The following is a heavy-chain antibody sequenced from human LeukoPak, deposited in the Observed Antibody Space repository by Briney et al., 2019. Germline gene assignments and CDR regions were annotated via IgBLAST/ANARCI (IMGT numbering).Heavy chain of an antibody. CDR3: ARWAETGYCSSTSCYARGSGSPYYYYGMDV. J-gene: IGHJ6*02. CDR2: INHSGST. Sequence: GSLRLSCAASGFTFSDYYMSWIRQAPGKGLEWIGEINHSGSTNYNPSLKSRVTISVDTSKNQFSLKLSSVTAADTAVYYCARWAETGYCSSTSCYARGSGSPYYYYGMDVWGQGTTVTVSS. D-gene: IGHD2-2*01. V-gene: IGHV4-34*01. CDR1: GFTFSDYY.